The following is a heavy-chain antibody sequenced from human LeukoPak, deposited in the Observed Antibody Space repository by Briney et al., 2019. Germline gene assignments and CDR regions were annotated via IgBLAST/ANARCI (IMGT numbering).Heavy chain of an antibody. J-gene: IGHJ4*02. CDR3: ARAPRTYYYDSSGSYYFDY. D-gene: IGHD3-22*01. Sequence: KTGGSLRLSCAASGFTFSDYYMSWIRQAPGKGLEWVSYISSSGSTIYYADSVKGRFTISRDNAKNSLYLQMNSLRAEDTAVYYCARAPRTYYYDSSGSYYFDYWGQGTLVTVSS. CDR1: GFTFSDYY. V-gene: IGHV3-11*01. CDR2: ISSSGSTI.